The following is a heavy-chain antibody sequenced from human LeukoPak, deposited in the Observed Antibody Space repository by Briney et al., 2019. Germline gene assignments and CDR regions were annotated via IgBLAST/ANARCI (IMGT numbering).Heavy chain of an antibody. CDR2: IIPIFGTA. V-gene: IGHV1-69*13. J-gene: IGHJ6*04. CDR1: GGTFSSYA. CDR3: ARLAWGYKTMDV. D-gene: IGHD5-24*01. Sequence: ASVKVSCKASGGTFSSYAISWVRQAPGQGLEWMGVIIPIFGTANYAQKFQGRVTITADESTSTAYMELSSLRSEDTAVYYCARLAWGYKTMDVWGKGTTVTVSS.